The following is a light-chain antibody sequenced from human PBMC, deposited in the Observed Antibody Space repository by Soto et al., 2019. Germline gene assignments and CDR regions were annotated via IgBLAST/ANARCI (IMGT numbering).Light chain of an antibody. V-gene: IGKV3-20*01. J-gene: IGKJ3*01. CDR3: QQYGSSPFT. Sequence: EIVLTQSPATLSSSPGETATLSCRASQYVGTRLAWYQHKPGQAPRLLIYYTSNRATDIPDRFSGSGSGADFTLTINTLEPEDFAAYYCQQYGSSPFTFGPGTKVDIK. CDR2: YTS. CDR1: QYVGTR.